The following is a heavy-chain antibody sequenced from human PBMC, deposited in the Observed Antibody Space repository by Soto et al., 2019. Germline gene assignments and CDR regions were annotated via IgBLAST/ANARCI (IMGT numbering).Heavy chain of an antibody. D-gene: IGHD6-19*01. Sequence: ASVKVSCKASGYTFTSYGMNWVRQAPGRGLEWMGWINPGNGNTKYSQKFQGRVTMTTDTSTSTAYMELRSLRSDDTAVYYCARDHNPSIAVAGKRIDPWGQGTLVTVSS. J-gene: IGHJ5*02. V-gene: IGHV1-3*01. CDR3: ARDHNPSIAVAGKRIDP. CDR1: GYTFTSYG. CDR2: INPGNGNT.